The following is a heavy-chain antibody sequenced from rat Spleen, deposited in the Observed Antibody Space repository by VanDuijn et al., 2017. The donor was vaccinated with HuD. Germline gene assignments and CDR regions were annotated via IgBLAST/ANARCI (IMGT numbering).Heavy chain of an antibody. D-gene: IGHD3-4*01. CDR3: TREETLYWYFDF. V-gene: IGHV5-20*01. J-gene: IGHJ1*01. Sequence: EVQLVESGGGLVQPGRSLKLSCAASGFTFSDYYMAWVRQAPTKGLEWVASIIYDGSSSYYRDSVKGRFTISRDNAESTLYLQMNNLRSEDTATYYCTREETLYWYFDFWGPGTMVTVSS. CDR1: GFTFSDYY. CDR2: IIYDGSSS.